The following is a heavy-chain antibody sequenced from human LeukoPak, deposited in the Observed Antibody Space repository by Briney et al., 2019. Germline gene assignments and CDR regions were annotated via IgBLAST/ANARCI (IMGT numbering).Heavy chain of an antibody. D-gene: IGHD2-2*01. CDR1: GASMSGNSYY. J-gene: IGHJ4*02. CDR3: AINHCSSTSCPG. V-gene: IGHV4-39*01. Sequence: PSETLSLTCSVSGASMSGNSYYWAWIRQSPGKGLEWIGSIFYSGLTYYKPSLESQVTLSVDLSKNQFSLKLSSVTAADTAVYYCAINHCSSTSCPGWGQGTLVTVSS. CDR2: IFYSGLT.